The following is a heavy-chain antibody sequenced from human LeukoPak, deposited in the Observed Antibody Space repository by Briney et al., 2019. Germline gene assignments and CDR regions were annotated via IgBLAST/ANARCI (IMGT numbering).Heavy chain of an antibody. Sequence: GGSLRLSCAASGFTFGSYAMHWVRQAPGKGLEWVAVISYDGSNKYYADSVKGRFTISRDNSKNTLYLQMNSLRAEDTAVYYCARGETPLGFDYWGQGTLVTVSS. CDR1: GFTFGSYA. V-gene: IGHV3-30*04. CDR3: ARGETPLGFDY. CDR2: ISYDGSNK. J-gene: IGHJ4*02. D-gene: IGHD3-16*02.